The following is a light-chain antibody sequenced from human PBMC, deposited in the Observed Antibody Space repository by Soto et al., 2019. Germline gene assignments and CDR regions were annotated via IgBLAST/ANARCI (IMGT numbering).Light chain of an antibody. Sequence: QSALTQPASVSGSPGQSITISCTEASSDVGVYNYVSWYQQHPGKAPKLMIYDVSYRPSGVSIRFSGSKSGSTASLTISGLQAEDEADYYCSSYTTTNAVLFGGGTKLTVL. J-gene: IGLJ2*01. CDR2: DVS. CDR3: SSYTTTNAVL. V-gene: IGLV2-14*03. CDR1: SSDVGVYNY.